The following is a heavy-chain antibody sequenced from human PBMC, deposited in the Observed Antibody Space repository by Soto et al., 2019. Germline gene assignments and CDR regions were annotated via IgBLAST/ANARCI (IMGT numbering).Heavy chain of an antibody. D-gene: IGHD5-12*01. V-gene: IGHV1-69*13. CDR1: GGTFSSYA. CDR2: IIPIFGTA. J-gene: IGHJ3*02. CDR3: ASTRDGSQASAFDI. Sequence: SVKVSCKASGGTFSSYAISWVRQAPGQGLEWMGGIIPIFGTANYAQKFQGRVTITADESTSTAYMELSSLRSEDTAVYYCASTRDGSQASAFDIWGQGTMVTVSS.